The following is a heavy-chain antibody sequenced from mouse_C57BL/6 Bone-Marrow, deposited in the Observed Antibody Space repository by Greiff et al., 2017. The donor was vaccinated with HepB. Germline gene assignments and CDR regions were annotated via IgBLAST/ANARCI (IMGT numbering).Heavy chain of an antibody. D-gene: IGHD3-2*02. J-gene: IGHJ3*01. V-gene: IGHV1-61*01. Sequence: QVQLQQPGAELVRPGSSVKLSCKASGYTFTSYWMDWVKQRPGQGLEWIGNIYPSDSETHYNQKFKDKATLTVDKSSSTAYMQLSSLTSEDSAVYYCARPDSSGFAYWGQGTLVTVSA. CDR3: ARPDSSGFAY. CDR2: IYPSDSET. CDR1: GYTFTSYW.